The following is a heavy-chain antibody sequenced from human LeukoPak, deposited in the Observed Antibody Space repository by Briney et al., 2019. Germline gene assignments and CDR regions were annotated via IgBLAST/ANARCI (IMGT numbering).Heavy chain of an antibody. CDR1: GGSISSSSYY. CDR2: IYYSGST. CDR3: ARHSVAGTLSAHWFDP. V-gene: IGHV4-39*01. Sequence: PSETLSLTCTVSGGSISSSSYYWGWIRQPPGKGLEWIGSIYYSGSTYYNPSLKSRVTISVDTSKNQFSLKLSSVTAADTAVYYCARHSVAGTLSAHWFDPWGQGTLVTVSS. D-gene: IGHD6-19*01. J-gene: IGHJ5*02.